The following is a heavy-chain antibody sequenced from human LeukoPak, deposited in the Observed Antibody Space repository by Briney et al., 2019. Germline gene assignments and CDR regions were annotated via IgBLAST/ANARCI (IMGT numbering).Heavy chain of an antibody. CDR3: ARQQGLQNLNFDY. V-gene: IGHV1-46*01. CDR1: GYTFTSYY. CDR2: VNPIGGTT. D-gene: IGHD4-11*01. Sequence: ASVKVSCKASGYTFTSYYIHWVRQAPGQGLEWMGIVNPIGGTTDYAQKFQGRVTMTRDTSTSTVYMELSSLRSEDTAVYYCARQQGLQNLNFDYWGQGTLVTVSS. J-gene: IGHJ4*02.